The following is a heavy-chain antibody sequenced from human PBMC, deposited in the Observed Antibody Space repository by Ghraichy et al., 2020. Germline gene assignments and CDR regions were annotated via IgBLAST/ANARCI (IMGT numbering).Heavy chain of an antibody. CDR3: ARDSGYDDGAFDY. CDR2: IKQDGSEK. D-gene: IGHD5-12*01. Sequence: GGSLRLSCAASGFTFSSYWMSWVRQAPGKGLEWVANIKQDGSEKYYVDSVKGRFTISRDNAKNSLYLQMNSLRAEDTAVYYCARDSGYDDGAFDYWGQGTLVTVSS. CDR1: GFTFSSYW. V-gene: IGHV3-7*03. J-gene: IGHJ4*02.